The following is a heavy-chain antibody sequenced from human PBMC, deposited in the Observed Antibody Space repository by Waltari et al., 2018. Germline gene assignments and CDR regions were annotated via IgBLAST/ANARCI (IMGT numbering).Heavy chain of an antibody. CDR1: GYTFTDSY. J-gene: IGHJ4*02. CDR2: VDPEDGET. V-gene: IGHV1-69-2*01. D-gene: IGHD3-22*01. Sequence: EVQLVQSGAEVKKPGATVKISCKASGYTFTDSYMHWVQQAPGKGLEWMGRVDPEDGETIYAEKFQGRVTITADTSTDTAYMELSSLRSEDTAVYYCATPRDYDSSGYRYYFDYWGQGTLVTVSS. CDR3: ATPRDYDSSGYRYYFDY.